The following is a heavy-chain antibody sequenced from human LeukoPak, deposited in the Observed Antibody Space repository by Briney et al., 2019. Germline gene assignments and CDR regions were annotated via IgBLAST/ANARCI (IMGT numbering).Heavy chain of an antibody. Sequence: SVKVSCKASGGTFSSYAISWVRQAPGQGLEWMGRIIPIFGTANYAQKFQGRVTITTDESTSTAYMELSSLRSEDTAVYYCARSPSFGGVVVYYYMDVWGKGTTVTVSS. CDR3: ARSPSFGGVVVYYYMDV. J-gene: IGHJ6*03. D-gene: IGHD3-22*01. CDR1: GGTFSSYA. V-gene: IGHV1-69*05. CDR2: IIPIFGTA.